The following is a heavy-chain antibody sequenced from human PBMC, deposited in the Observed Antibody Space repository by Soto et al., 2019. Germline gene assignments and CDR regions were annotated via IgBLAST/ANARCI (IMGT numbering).Heavy chain of an antibody. CDR3: ARGRTESYGMAV. Sequence: GGSLRHCCAAPGFTFSSYSMNWVRQAPGKGLEWVSYISSSSSTIYYADSVKGRFTISRDNAKNSLYLQMNSLRDEDTAVYYCARGRTESYGMAVWGQGTTVPVSS. CDR1: GFTFSSYS. V-gene: IGHV3-48*02. J-gene: IGHJ6*02. CDR2: ISSSSSTI.